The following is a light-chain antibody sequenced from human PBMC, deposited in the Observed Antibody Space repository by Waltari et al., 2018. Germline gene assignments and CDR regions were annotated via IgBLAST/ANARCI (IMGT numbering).Light chain of an antibody. CDR2: EVS. CDR3: SSYTSSSTLYV. V-gene: IGLV2-14*01. Sequence: QSALTQPASVSGSPGQSITISCTGTSSDVGGYNYASWYQQHPGKAPKLMIYEVSNRPSGVSNRFSGSKSGNTASLNISGLQAEDEADYYCSSYTSSSTLYVFGTGTKVTVL. CDR1: SSDVGGYNY. J-gene: IGLJ1*01.